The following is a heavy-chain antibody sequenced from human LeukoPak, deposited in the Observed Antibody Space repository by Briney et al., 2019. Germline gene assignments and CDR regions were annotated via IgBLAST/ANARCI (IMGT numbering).Heavy chain of an antibody. J-gene: IGHJ4*02. D-gene: IGHD1-26*01. V-gene: IGHV4-61*02. CDR3: ARGMRRYPFDY. Sequence: SQTLSLTCNVSGGSISSGSYYWSWIRQPAGKGLEWIGRIYTSGSTNYNPSLKSRVTISVDTSKNQFSLKLSSVIAADTAVYYCARGMRRYPFDYWGQGTLVTVSS. CDR1: GGSISSGSYY. CDR2: IYTSGST.